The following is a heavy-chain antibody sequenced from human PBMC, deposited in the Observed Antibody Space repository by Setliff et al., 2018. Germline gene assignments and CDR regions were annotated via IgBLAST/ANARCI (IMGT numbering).Heavy chain of an antibody. CDR3: ARVNSGYDGGSN. V-gene: IGHV1-18*01. J-gene: IGHJ4*02. CDR1: GYTFTSYG. CDR2: ISAYNGNT. Sequence: ASVKVSCKASGYTFTSYGISWVRQAPGQGLERMGWISAYNGNTNYAQKLQDRVTMTTDTSTSTAYMELRSLRSDDTAVYYCARVNSGYDGGSNWGQGTLVTVSS. D-gene: IGHD5-12*01.